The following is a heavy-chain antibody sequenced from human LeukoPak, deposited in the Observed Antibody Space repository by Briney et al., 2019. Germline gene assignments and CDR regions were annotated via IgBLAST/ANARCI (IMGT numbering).Heavy chain of an antibody. J-gene: IGHJ6*02. D-gene: IGHD3-22*01. CDR3: ARVRDDSSGYYHYYGMDV. Sequence: ASVKVSCKASGYTFTGYYMHWVRQAPGQGLEWMGWINPNSGGTNYAQKFQGRVTMTRDTSISTAYMELSRLRSDDTAVYYCARVRDDSSGYYHYYGMDVWGQGTTVTVS. CDR1: GYTFTGYY. V-gene: IGHV1-2*02. CDR2: INPNSGGT.